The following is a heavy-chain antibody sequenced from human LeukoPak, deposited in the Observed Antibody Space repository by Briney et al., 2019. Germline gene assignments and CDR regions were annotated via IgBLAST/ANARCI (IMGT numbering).Heavy chain of an antibody. CDR3: ARELGIAVAGFDY. Sequence: GRSLRLSCAASGFTFSSYGMHWVRQAPGKGLEGVAVIWYDGSNKYYADSVKGRFTISRDNSKNTLYLQMHSLRAEDTAVYYCARELGIAVAGFDYWGQRTLVTVSS. J-gene: IGHJ4*02. CDR2: IWYDGSNK. D-gene: IGHD6-19*01. V-gene: IGHV3-33*01. CDR1: GFTFSSYG.